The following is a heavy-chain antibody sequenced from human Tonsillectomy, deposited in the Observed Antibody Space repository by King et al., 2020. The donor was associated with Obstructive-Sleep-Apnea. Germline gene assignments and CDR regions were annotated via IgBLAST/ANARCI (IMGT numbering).Heavy chain of an antibody. CDR1: GGTFSSYA. D-gene: IGHD3-22*01. CDR2: IIPILGIA. V-gene: IGHV1-69*09. Sequence: QLVQSGAEVKKPGSSVKVSCKASGGTFSSYAISWLRQAPGQGLECMGGIIPILGIANYVQKFQVRVTTTAEKYTRTAYMELSSLRSEDTAVYYCARSFYDYYDSSGFLTFFDYWGQGTLVTVSS. J-gene: IGHJ4*02. CDR3: ARSFYDYYDSSGFLTFFDY.